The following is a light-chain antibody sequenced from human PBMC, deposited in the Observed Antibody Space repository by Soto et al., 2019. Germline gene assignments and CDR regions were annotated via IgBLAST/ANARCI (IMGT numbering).Light chain of an antibody. CDR1: QPISTY. V-gene: IGKV1-39*01. Sequence: DVQMTQSPSSLSAFVGDRVTITCRASQPISTYVNWYQQKPGKAPNLLIHSASSLQSGGPSRFRGSGSGTDFTLTINSLQPEDSATYYCEQSYTSPFTFGGGTKVEFK. CDR2: SAS. CDR3: EQSYTSPFT. J-gene: IGKJ4*01.